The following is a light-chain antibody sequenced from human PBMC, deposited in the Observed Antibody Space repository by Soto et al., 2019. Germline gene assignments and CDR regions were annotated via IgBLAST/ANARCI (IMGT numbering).Light chain of an antibody. V-gene: IGKV1-9*01. J-gene: IGKJ2*01. CDR2: VAS. CDR3: QQLYSYPYT. CDR1: QGISTY. Sequence: DIQLTQSPSFLSASVGDRVTITCRASQGISTYLAWYQQKSGKAPKLLIYVASTLQSGVQSRFSGSGSGTEFTVTISSLQPEDLAIYYCQQLYSYPYTFGQGTKLEI.